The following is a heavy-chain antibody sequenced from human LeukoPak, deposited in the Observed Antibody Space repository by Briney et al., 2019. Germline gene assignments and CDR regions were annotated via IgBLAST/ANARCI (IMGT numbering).Heavy chain of an antibody. CDR1: GLTFSNYS. V-gene: IGHV3-21*01. J-gene: IGHJ6*03. Sequence: PGGSLRLSCTASGLTFSNYSLNWIRQAPGKGPHRISFINSSSSYIYYADSVKGRFPISRDNAKNTLYLQMNSLRAEDTAVYYCARDYHGGSHYYYYYMDVWGKGTTATVSS. D-gene: IGHD2-15*01. CDR2: INSSSSYI. CDR3: ARDYHGGSHYYYYYMDV.